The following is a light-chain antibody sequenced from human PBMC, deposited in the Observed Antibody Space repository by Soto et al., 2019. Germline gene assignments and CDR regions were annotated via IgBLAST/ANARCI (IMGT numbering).Light chain of an antibody. Sequence: EIVMTQSPATLSVSPGERATLSCRASQSVSSNLAWYQQKPGQAPRLLIYGASTRATRIPARFSGSGSGTEFTLNISSLQSEDLAVYYCQQYNDWPPGTFGQGNKVEIK. CDR3: QQYNDWPPGT. J-gene: IGKJ1*01. CDR2: GAS. V-gene: IGKV3-15*01. CDR1: QSVSSN.